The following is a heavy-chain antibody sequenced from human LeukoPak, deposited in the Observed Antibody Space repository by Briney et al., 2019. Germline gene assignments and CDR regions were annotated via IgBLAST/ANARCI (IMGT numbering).Heavy chain of an antibody. CDR3: ARRGPTGKVFAY. Sequence: SETLSLTCTVSGGSISSSSYYWGWIRQPPGKGLEWIGRIYYNESTYYNPSLKSLISISIDTSKNQFSLTLTSVTAADTDVYYCARRGPTGKVFAYWGQGTLVTVSS. J-gene: IGHJ4*02. CDR1: GGSISSSSYY. D-gene: IGHD3-10*01. CDR2: IYYNEST. V-gene: IGHV4-39*01.